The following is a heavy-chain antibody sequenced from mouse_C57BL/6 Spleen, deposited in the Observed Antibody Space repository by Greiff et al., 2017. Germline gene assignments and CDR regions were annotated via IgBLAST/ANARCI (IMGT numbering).Heavy chain of an antibody. CDR2: ISPGSGSP. CDR3: ARDGNYCFAY. J-gene: IGHJ3*01. Sequence: QLPQPGAELVKPGASVKMSCKASGYPFTSYWITWVKQRPGQGLEWIGDISPGSGSPNYNEQFKGKATLTVYTSSNTAYMQLSSLTSEDSAVYFCARDGNYCFAYWGQGTLVTVSA. CDR1: GYPFTSYW. D-gene: IGHD2-1*01. V-gene: IGHV1-55*01.